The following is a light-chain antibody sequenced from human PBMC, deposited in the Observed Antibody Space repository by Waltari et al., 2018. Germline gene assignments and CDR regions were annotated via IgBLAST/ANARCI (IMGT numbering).Light chain of an antibody. J-gene: IGLJ3*02. CDR1: RRHVGPYHL. V-gene: IGLV2-23*02. Sequence: QSALTQPASPSASPGLSLTISCNGTRRHVGPYHLVSWYQQHPGKAPKLIIFAVPKRPSGVSDRFSGSKSGNTATLTISGLQAEDEADYFGCSYAGTSSMVFGGGTKLTVL. CDR3: CSYAGTSSMV. CDR2: AVP.